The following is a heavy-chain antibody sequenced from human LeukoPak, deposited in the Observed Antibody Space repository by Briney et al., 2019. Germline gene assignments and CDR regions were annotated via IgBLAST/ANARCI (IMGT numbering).Heavy chain of an antibody. D-gene: IGHD1-26*01. Sequence: ASVKVSCTASGYTFTGYYMHWGRQPPAQGLEWMGWINTTRGGTSYAQKFQGRVAMTRDTSISTDYIELSRLRSDDTAGYYCARDIVGATGAFDIWGQGTMVTVSS. CDR3: ARDIVGATGAFDI. CDR2: INTTRGGT. V-gene: IGHV1-2*02. CDR1: GYTFTGYY. J-gene: IGHJ3*02.